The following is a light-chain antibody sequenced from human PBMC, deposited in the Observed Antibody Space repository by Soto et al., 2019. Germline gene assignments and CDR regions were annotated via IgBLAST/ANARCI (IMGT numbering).Light chain of an antibody. CDR2: VAS. V-gene: IGKV1-9*01. CDR1: QGISSY. J-gene: IGKJ2*01. Sequence: DIQLTQSPSFLSASVGDRVTITCRASQGISSYLAWFQQKPGKAPNLLIYVASTLQSGVPSRFSGSGSGTEFTLTISSLQPEDFATYYCQQLNSYPITFGQGTKLESK. CDR3: QQLNSYPIT.